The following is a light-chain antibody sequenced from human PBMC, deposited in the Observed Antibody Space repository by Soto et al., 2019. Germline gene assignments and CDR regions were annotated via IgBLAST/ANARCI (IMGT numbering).Light chain of an antibody. CDR3: QKYDNAPLT. CDR1: QDISTY. V-gene: IGKV1-27*01. J-gene: IGKJ4*01. Sequence: DVQKTEGPSSLSAAVGDRVTITCRARQDISTYLAWYQQKPGKVPKLLISAAYTLQSGVPPRFSGSGSGTDFTLTISSLQPEDVATYYCQKYDNAPLTFGGGTKVEIK. CDR2: AAY.